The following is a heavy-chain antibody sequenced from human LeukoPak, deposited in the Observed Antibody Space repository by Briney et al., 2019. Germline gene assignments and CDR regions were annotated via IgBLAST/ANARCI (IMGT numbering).Heavy chain of an antibody. V-gene: IGHV4-39*01. CDR3: ACPQPNYYDSSGYEFDY. CDR1: GGSISSSSYY. D-gene: IGHD3-22*01. J-gene: IGHJ4*02. CDR2: IYYSGST. Sequence: PSETLSLTCTVSGGSISSSSYYWGWIRQPPGQGLEWIGSIYYSGSTYYNPSLKSRVTISVDTSKNQFSLKLSSVTAADTAVYYCACPQPNYYDSSGYEFDYWGQGTLVTVSS.